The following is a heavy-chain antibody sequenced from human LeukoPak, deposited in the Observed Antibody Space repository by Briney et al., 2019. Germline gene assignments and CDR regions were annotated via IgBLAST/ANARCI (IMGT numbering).Heavy chain of an antibody. J-gene: IGHJ4*02. CDR1: GFTFGDYA. CDR3: TRDLRSSWYRSGLDY. Sequence: GGSLRLSCTASGFTFGDYAMSWVRQAPGKGLEWVGFIRSKAYGGTTEYAASVKGRFTISRDDSKSIAYLQMNSLKTEDTAVYYCTRDLRSSWYRSGLDYWGQGTLVTVSS. D-gene: IGHD6-13*01. CDR2: IRSKAYGGTT. V-gene: IGHV3-49*04.